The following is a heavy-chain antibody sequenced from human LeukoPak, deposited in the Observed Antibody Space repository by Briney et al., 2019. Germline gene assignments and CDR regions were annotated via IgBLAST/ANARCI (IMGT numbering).Heavy chain of an antibody. D-gene: IGHD2-2*01. V-gene: IGHV3-73*01. J-gene: IGHJ6*02. Sequence: GGSLRLSCAASGFTFSGSAMHWVRQASGQGLEWIGRIRSKANSYVTAYAASVTGRFTISRDDSRNTAYLQMHSLSTEDTAVYYCTRHSDTYCSRANCYVGNFYGLDVWGQGTRVTVSS. CDR1: GFTFSGSA. CDR3: TRHSDTYCSRANCYVGNFYGLDV. CDR2: IRSKANSYVT.